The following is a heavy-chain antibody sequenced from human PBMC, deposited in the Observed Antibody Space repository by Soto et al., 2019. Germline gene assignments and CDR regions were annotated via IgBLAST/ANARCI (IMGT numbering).Heavy chain of an antibody. Sequence: QVQLVESGGGLVKPGGSLRLSCAASGFTFSDYYMSWIRQAPGKGLEWVSYISSSSSYTNYADSVKGRFTFSRDNAKNSLYLQMNSLRAEDTAVYYCARVEPYYGSGSYVYWGQGTLVTVSS. CDR3: ARVEPYYGSGSYVY. J-gene: IGHJ4*02. CDR1: GFTFSDYY. D-gene: IGHD3-10*01. V-gene: IGHV3-11*05. CDR2: ISSSSSYT.